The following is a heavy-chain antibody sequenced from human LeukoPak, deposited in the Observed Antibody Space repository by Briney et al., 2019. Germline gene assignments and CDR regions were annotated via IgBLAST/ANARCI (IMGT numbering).Heavy chain of an antibody. D-gene: IGHD3-10*01. V-gene: IGHV1-46*01. CDR2: INPSGGST. J-gene: IGHJ4*02. CDR1: GGTFSSYA. CDR3: ARGFGGSGWFGESTPLDY. Sequence: ASVKVSCKASGGTFSSYAISWVRQAPGQGLEWMGIINPSGGSTSYAQKFQGRVTMTRDTSTSTVYMELSSLRSEDTAVYYCARGFGGSGWFGESTPLDYWGQGTLVTVSS.